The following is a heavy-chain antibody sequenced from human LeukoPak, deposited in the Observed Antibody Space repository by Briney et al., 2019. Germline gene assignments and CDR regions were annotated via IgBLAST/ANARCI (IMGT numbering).Heavy chain of an antibody. CDR1: GYTFTVYY. V-gene: IGHV1-2*02. CDR3: ARDDYGITMARGVIDY. J-gene: IGHJ4*02. CDR2: INPNSGGT. D-gene: IGHD3-10*01. Sequence: SVKVSCKASGYTFTVYYMHWVRQAPGQGLEWMGWINPNSGGTNYAQKVQGRVTMTRDTSISTAYMELSRLRSDDTAVYYCARDDYGITMARGVIDYWGQGTLVTVSS.